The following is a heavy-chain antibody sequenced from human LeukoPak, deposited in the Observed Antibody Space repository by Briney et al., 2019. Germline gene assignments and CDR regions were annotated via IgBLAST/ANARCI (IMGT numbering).Heavy chain of an antibody. CDR2: IYSIGTT. D-gene: IGHD1-26*01. Sequence: SETLSLTCAVYGGSFRSYFWGWVRQPPGKGLEWIGRIYSIGTTHYNPSLKSRVTMSMDTSTNQFSLNLKSMTAADTAVYYCGRQGYTASYYFLDYWSQGTLVAVS. CDR3: GRQGYTASYYFLDY. J-gene: IGHJ4*02. V-gene: IGHV4-59*10. CDR1: GGSFRSYF.